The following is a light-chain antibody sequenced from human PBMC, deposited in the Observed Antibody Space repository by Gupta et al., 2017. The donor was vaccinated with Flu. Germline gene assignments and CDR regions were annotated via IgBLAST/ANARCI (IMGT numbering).Light chain of an antibody. CDR3: QQRSSWPIT. Sequence: PVTLSLSPGVRATLSCRASQGAANYLAWYHQKPGQAPMLLISDAPNRASDIPAMFSVSVCGTDFTLPITSLQPEDFAVYYCQQRSSWPITFGQGTLMDIK. CDR1: QGAANY. J-gene: IGKJ5*01. V-gene: IGKV3-11*01. CDR2: DAP.